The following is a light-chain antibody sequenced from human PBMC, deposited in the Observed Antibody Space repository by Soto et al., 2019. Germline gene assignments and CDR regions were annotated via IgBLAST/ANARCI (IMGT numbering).Light chain of an antibody. CDR3: SSYAGSNRV. CDR2: EVN. V-gene: IGLV2-8*01. J-gene: IGLJ1*01. CDR1: SSDVGGYDY. Sequence: SVLTQPPSSSGSPGQSVTISCTGTSSDVGGYDYVSWYQQHPGKAPKLIIYEVNKRPSGVPDRFSGSKSGNTASLTVSGIQAEDEADYYCSSYAGSNRVFGTGTKVTXL.